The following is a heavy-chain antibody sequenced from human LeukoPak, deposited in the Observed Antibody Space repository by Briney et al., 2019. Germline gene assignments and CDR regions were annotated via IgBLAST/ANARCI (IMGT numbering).Heavy chain of an antibody. Sequence: GGSLRLSCAASGFTFDDYAMHWVRQAPGKGLEWVPGISWNSGSIGYADSVKGRFTISRDNAKNSLYLQMNSLRAEDTALYYCAKSSGGYAYSAAFDIWGQGTMVTVSS. CDR2: ISWNSGSI. CDR1: GFTFDDYA. D-gene: IGHD2-2*01. CDR3: AKSSGGYAYSAAFDI. V-gene: IGHV3-9*01. J-gene: IGHJ3*02.